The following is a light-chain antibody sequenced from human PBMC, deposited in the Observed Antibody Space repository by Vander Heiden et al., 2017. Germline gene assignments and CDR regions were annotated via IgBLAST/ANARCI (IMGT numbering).Light chain of an antibody. J-gene: IGKJ4*01. Sequence: DIVMPQSPLSLPVTPREPASISCRSSQSLLHSNGYNYLDWYLQKPGQSPQLLIYLGSNRASGVPDRFSGSGSGTDFTLKISRVEAEDVGVYYCMQALQTLLTFGGGTKVEIK. V-gene: IGKV2-28*01. CDR2: LGS. CDR1: QSLLHSNGYNY. CDR3: MQALQTLLT.